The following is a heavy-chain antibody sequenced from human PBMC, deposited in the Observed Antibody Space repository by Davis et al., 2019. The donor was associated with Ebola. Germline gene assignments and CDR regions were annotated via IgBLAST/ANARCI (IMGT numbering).Heavy chain of an antibody. CDR1: GFTFSSYS. J-gene: IGHJ5*02. Sequence: ESLKISCAASGFTFSSYSMNWVRQAPGKGLEWIGYIYYSGSTYYNPSLKSRVTISVDTSKNQFSLKLSSVTAADTAVYYCARAPGIAAAVEFDPWGQGTLVTVSS. CDR3: ARAPGIAAAVEFDP. V-gene: IGHV4-59*06. CDR2: IYYSGST. D-gene: IGHD6-13*01.